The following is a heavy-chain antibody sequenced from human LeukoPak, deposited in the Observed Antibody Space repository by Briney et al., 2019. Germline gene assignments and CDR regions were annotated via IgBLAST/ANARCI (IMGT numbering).Heavy chain of an antibody. Sequence: PGGSLRLSCAASGFTFSSYWMHWVRQAPGKGLVWVSRINSDGSSTSYADSVKGRFTISRDNAKNSLYLQMNSLRAEDTALYHCARTKESSGWYGVVYYYYMDVWGKGTTVTISS. V-gene: IGHV3-74*01. D-gene: IGHD6-19*01. J-gene: IGHJ6*03. CDR1: GFTFSSYW. CDR2: INSDGSST. CDR3: ARTKESSGWYGVVYYYYMDV.